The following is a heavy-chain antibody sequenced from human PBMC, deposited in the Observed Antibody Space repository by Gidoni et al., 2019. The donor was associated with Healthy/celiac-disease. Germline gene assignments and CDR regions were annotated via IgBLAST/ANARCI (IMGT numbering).Heavy chain of an antibody. D-gene: IGHD6-19*01. Sequence: EVQLLESGGGLVQPGGSLSLSCAASGFTFSSYAMRWVRQAPGKGLEWGAAMSGSGCSTYYADSVKGRFTISRDNSKNTLYLQMNSLRAEDTAVYYCAKTGTGWPVRDAFDIWGQGTMVTVSS. CDR1: GFTFSSYA. CDR3: AKTGTGWPVRDAFDI. V-gene: IGHV3-23*01. J-gene: IGHJ3*02. CDR2: MSGSGCST.